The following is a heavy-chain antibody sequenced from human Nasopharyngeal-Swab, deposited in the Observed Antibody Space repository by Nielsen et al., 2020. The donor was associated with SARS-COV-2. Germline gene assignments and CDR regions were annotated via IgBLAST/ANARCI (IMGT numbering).Heavy chain of an antibody. Sequence: ASVKVSCKASGYTFTSYDINWVRQAPGKGLEWMGGFDPEDGETIYAQKFQGRVTMTEDTSTDTAYMELSSLRSEDTAEYYCATVRQIITIFGVGRPGNWFDPWGQGTLVTVSS. CDR1: GYTFTSYD. D-gene: IGHD3-3*01. CDR3: ATVRQIITIFGVGRPGNWFDP. V-gene: IGHV1-24*01. CDR2: FDPEDGET. J-gene: IGHJ5*02.